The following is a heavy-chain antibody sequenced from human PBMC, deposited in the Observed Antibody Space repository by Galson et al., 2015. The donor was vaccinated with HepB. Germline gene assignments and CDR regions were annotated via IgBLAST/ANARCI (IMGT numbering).Heavy chain of an antibody. D-gene: IGHD6-13*01. Sequence: SLRLSCAASGFTFSSYAMSWVRQAPGKGLEWVSGISGTGVSTDSADSVKGRFTISRDISKNTLFLQMNSLRAEDTAVYYCAKGRDSSSWYSNPLYYYAMVVWGQGTTVTVSS. CDR2: ISGTGVST. J-gene: IGHJ6*02. V-gene: IGHV3-23*01. CDR3: AKGRDSSSWYSNPLYYYAMVV. CDR1: GFTFSSYA.